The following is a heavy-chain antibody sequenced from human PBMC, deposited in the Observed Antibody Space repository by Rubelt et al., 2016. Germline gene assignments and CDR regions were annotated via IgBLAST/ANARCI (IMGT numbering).Heavy chain of an antibody. V-gene: IGHV4-39*01. CDR3: ARHVASMAGTDY. J-gene: IGHJ4*02. Sequence: QLQLQESGPGLVKPSETLSLTCTVSGGSISSGSYYWGWIRQPPGKGLEWIGSISYSGNTYYNSSLKSRVTRFVETSKNQFSLKVSSLTAADTAVYYCARHVASMAGTDYWGQGTLVTVSS. D-gene: IGHD6-19*01. CDR2: ISYSGNT. CDR1: GGSISSGSYY.